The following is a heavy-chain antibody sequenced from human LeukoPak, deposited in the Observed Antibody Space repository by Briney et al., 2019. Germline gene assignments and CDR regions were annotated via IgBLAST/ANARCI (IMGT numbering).Heavy chain of an antibody. CDR3: ARDSPGELFDY. J-gene: IGHJ4*02. V-gene: IGHV1-18*04. CDR1: GYTFTSYG. D-gene: IGHD1-14*01. Sequence: ASVKVSCKASGYTFTSYGISWVRQAPGQGLEWMGWISAHNGNTNYAQNLQGRVTLTTDTSTSTAYMELRSLKSDDTAVYYCARDSPGELFDYWGQGTLVTVSS. CDR2: ISAHNGNT.